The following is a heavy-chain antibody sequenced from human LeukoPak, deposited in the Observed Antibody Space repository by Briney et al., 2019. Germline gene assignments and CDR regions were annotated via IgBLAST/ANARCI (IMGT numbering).Heavy chain of an antibody. Sequence: PGGSLRLSCAASGFTFSSYEMNWVRQAPGKGLEWVSYISSSGSTIYYADSVKGRFTISRDNAKNSLYLQMNSLRAEDTAVYYCARDSSYYYDSSGADYWGQGTLVTVSS. V-gene: IGHV3-48*03. CDR2: ISSSGSTI. D-gene: IGHD3-22*01. J-gene: IGHJ4*02. CDR3: ARDSSYYYDSSGADY. CDR1: GFTFSSYE.